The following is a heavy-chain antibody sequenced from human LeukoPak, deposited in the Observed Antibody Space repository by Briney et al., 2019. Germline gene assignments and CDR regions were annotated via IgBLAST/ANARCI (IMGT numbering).Heavy chain of an antibody. CDR1: GYTLTSYY. CDR2: INPSGGST. CDR3: ARGSHIVVGPAAKGGFDI. D-gene: IGHD2-2*01. Sequence: ASVKVSCKASGYTLTSYYMHWVRQAPGQGLEWMGVINPSGGSTTYAQTFQGRVIMTTDMSTSTVYMELSSLRSEDRAVYYCARGSHIVVGPAAKGGFDIWGQGTKVTVSS. J-gene: IGHJ3*02. V-gene: IGHV1-46*01.